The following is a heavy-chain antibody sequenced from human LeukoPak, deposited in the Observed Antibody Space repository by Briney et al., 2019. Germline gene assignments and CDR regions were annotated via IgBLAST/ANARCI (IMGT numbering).Heavy chain of an antibody. CDR2: INGSGGET. CDR3: AKDSPGASWDY. V-gene: IGHV3-23*01. J-gene: IGHJ4*02. CDR1: GFTFSSYG. D-gene: IGHD4-17*01. Sequence: GGSLRLSCAASGFTFSSYGMSWVRQAPGKGLEWVAAINGSGGETYYADSGKGRFTISRDKAKNNLYLHMNSLRAEATAVYSCAKDSPGASWDYWGQGTLVTASS.